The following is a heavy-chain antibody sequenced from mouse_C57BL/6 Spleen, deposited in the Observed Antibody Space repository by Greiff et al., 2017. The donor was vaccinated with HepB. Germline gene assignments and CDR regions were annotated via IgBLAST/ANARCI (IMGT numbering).Heavy chain of an antibody. D-gene: IGHD3-2*02. CDR2: IYPGSGSN. V-gene: IGHV1-55*01. CDR3: ARGLRLRDLAY. J-gene: IGHJ3*01. CDR1: GYTFTSYW. Sequence: QVQLKQPGAELVKPGASVKMSCKASGYTFTSYWITWVKQRPGQGLEWIGDIYPGSGSNNYNEKFKSKATLTVDTSSSTAYMQRSSLTSEDSAVYYGARGLRLRDLAYWGQGTLVTVSA.